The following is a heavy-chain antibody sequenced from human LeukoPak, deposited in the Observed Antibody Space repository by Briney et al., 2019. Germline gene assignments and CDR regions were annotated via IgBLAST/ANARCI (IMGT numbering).Heavy chain of an antibody. CDR1: GFTFSDYR. CDR3: AVSNGGYGP. Sequence: GGSLRLSCEASGFTFSDYRMHWVRQAPGKGLVWVSRVRRDGIETNYADSVKGRFTISRDNARTTLYLQMNSLRAEDTAVYFCAVSNGGYGPWGQGALVTVSP. CDR2: VRRDGIET. V-gene: IGHV3-74*01. D-gene: IGHD5-12*01. J-gene: IGHJ5*02.